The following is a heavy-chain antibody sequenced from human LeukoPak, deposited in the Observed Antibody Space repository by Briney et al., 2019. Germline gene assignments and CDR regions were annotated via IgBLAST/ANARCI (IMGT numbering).Heavy chain of an antibody. V-gene: IGHV6-1*01. J-gene: IGHJ4*02. Sequence: SQTLSLTCAISGDSVSNNSAAWNWIRQSPSRGLEWLGRTYYRSKWYNDYAVSVKSRITINPDTSKNQFSLQVNSVTPEDTAVYYCARAPTPIIAVAGSFVYWGQGTLVTVSS. CDR2: TYYRSKWYN. D-gene: IGHD6-19*01. CDR3: ARAPTPIIAVAGSFVY. CDR1: GDSVSNNSAA.